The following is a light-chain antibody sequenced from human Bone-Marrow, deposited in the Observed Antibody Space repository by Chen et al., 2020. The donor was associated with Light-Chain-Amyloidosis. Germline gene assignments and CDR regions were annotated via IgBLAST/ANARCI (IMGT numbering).Light chain of an antibody. CDR3: QVWDRSSDRPV. CDR2: DDS. V-gene: IGLV3-21*02. J-gene: IGLJ3*02. Sequence: SYVLTQPSSVSVAPGQPATIACGGNNIGSTSVPWYQQTPGQAPLLVVYDDSDRPSGIPERLSGSNSGNTATLTISRVDAGDEADYYCQVWDRSSDRPVFGGGTKLTVL. CDR1: NIGSTS.